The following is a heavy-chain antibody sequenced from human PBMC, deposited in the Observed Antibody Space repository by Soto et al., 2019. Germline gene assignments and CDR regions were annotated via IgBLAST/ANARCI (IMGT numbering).Heavy chain of an antibody. J-gene: IGHJ4*02. V-gene: IGHV3-30-3*01. CDR3: ARVQDILTAYLDY. D-gene: IGHD3-9*01. Sequence: GPLRLSCAASGFTFTSYAMHWVRQAPGKGLEWVAVISYDGSNKYYADSVKGRFTISRDNSKNTLYLQMNSLRAEDTAVYYCARVQDILTAYLDYWGQGTLVTVSS. CDR2: ISYDGSNK. CDR1: GFTFTSYA.